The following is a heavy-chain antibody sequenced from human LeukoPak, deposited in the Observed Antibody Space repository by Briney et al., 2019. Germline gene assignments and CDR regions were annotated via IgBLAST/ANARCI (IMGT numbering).Heavy chain of an antibody. Sequence: TGGSLRLSCAASGFTFDDYAMHWVRQAPGKGLEWVSGISWNSGSIGYADSVKGRFTISRDNAKNSLYLQMNSLRAEDTALYYCANDMWEDYGDYVGYFDYWGQGTLVTVSS. J-gene: IGHJ4*02. V-gene: IGHV3-9*01. CDR2: ISWNSGSI. D-gene: IGHD4-17*01. CDR1: GFTFDDYA. CDR3: ANDMWEDYGDYVGYFDY.